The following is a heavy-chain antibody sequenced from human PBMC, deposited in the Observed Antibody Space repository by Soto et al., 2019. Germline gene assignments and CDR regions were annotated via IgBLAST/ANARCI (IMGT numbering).Heavy chain of an antibody. D-gene: IGHD3-10*01. CDR3: ASLNRDYYGSGSYYRSSLAPWYYFDY. CDR1: GGSISSGGYS. Sequence: SETLSLTCAVSGGSISSGGYSWSWIRQPPGKGLEWIGYIYHSGSTYYNPSLKSRVTISVDRSKNQFSLKLSSVTAADTAMYYCASLNRDYYGSGSYYRSSLAPWYYFDYWGQGTLVTVSS. J-gene: IGHJ4*02. CDR2: IYHSGST. V-gene: IGHV4-30-2*01.